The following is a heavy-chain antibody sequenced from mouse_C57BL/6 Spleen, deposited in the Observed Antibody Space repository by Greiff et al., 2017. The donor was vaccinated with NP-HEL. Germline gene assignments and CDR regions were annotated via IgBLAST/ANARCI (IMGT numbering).Heavy chain of an antibody. CDR2: ISDGGSYT. Sequence: EVQLVESGGGLVKPGGSLKLSCAASGFTFSSYAMSWVRQTPEKRLEWVATISDGGSYTYYPDNVKGRFTISRDNAKNNLYLQMSHLKSEDTAMYYCARALYGSSYEAWFAYWGQGTLVTVSA. CDR3: ARALYGSSYEAWFAY. V-gene: IGHV5-4*01. D-gene: IGHD1-1*01. CDR1: GFTFSSYA. J-gene: IGHJ3*01.